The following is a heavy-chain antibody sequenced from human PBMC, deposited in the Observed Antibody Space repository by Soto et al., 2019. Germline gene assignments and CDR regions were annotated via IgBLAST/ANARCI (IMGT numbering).Heavy chain of an antibody. D-gene: IGHD3-9*01. CDR1: GFTFSSYA. Sequence: EVQLLESGGGLVQPGGSLRLSCAASGFTFSSYAMSWVRQAPGTGLEWVSAISGSGGSTYYADSVKGRFTISRDNSKNTLYLQMNSLSADDTAVYYCAKDLFTTTPYDILTGYPTGMAAFDIWSQGTIVTVSS. CDR2: ISGSGGST. V-gene: IGHV3-23*01. CDR3: AKDLFTTTPYDILTGYPTGMAAFDI. J-gene: IGHJ3*02.